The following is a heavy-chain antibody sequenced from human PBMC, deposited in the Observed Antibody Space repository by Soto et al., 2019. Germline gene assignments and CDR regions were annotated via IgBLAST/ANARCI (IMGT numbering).Heavy chain of an antibody. Sequence: QEQLVQSGAEVKKPGASVMVSCKTSGYTFTDYDINWVRQATGQGLEWIGWMNPNSGETGYAQKFEGRVTMTRSASLSTAYLELSRLRSEDAAVYYCARVAVAARRRGYNWFDPWGQGTLVTVSS. V-gene: IGHV1-8*01. CDR2: MNPNSGET. D-gene: IGHD2-15*01. J-gene: IGHJ5*02. CDR3: ARVAVAARRRGYNWFDP. CDR1: GYTFTDYD.